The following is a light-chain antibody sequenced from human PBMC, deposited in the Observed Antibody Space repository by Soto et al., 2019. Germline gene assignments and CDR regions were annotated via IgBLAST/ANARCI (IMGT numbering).Light chain of an antibody. V-gene: IGLV2-14*01. CDR1: SSDVGGYNY. CDR2: GNS. CDR3: QSYDNSPSGIYV. J-gene: IGLJ1*01. Sequence: QSVLTQPASVSGSPGQSITISCTGTSSDVGGYNYVSWYQQHPGKAPKLMIYGNSRRSSGVPDRFYGSKSGTSASLAITGLQAEDEADYYCQSYDNSPSGIYVFGTGTKLTVL.